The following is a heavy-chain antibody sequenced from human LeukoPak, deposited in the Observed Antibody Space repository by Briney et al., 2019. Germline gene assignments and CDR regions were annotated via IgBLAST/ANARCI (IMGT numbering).Heavy chain of an antibody. V-gene: IGHV1-2*02. CDR3: ARDGAARPEYDY. CDR2: INPNSGGT. CDR1: GYTVTGYY. Sequence: SVKVSCKASGYTVTGYYMHWVRQAPGQGLEWMGWINPNSGGTNYAQKFQGRVTMTRDTSISTAYMELSRLRSDDTAVYYCARDGAARPEYDYWGQGTLVTVSS. J-gene: IGHJ4*02. D-gene: IGHD6-6*01.